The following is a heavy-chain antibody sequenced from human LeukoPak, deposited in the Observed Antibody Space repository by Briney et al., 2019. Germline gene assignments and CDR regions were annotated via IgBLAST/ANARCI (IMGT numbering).Heavy chain of an antibody. CDR2: IIPIFDIA. D-gene: IGHD2-2*02. J-gene: IGHJ6*02. Sequence: GASVKVSCKASGGTFSSYAISWVRQAPGEGLEWMGRIIPIFDIANYAQKFQGRVTITSDKSTSTAYMELSSLRSEDTAVYYCASRYCSSTSCYKGSYYYYGMDVWGQGTTVTVSS. CDR1: GGTFSSYA. V-gene: IGHV1-69*04. CDR3: ASRYCSSTSCYKGSYYYYGMDV.